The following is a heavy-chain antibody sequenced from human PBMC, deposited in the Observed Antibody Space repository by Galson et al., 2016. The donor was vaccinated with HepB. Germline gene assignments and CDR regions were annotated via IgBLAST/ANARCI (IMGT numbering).Heavy chain of an antibody. CDR1: GYSFTTYG. D-gene: IGHD1-7*01. V-gene: IGHV1-18*04. CDR2: ISTHHGDT. CDR3: ARDRDRTLDY. J-gene: IGHJ4*02. Sequence: SVKVSCKASGYSFTTYGITWVRQAPGQGLEWVGWISTHHGDTNHAQKLQGRVTLTTDRSTNTAYMEMRNLESDDTAVFYCARDRDRTLDYWGQGTLVTVSS.